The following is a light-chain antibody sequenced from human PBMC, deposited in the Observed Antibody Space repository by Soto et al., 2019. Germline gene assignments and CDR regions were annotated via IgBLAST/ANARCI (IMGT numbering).Light chain of an antibody. CDR3: QQYDSSPPKYT. CDR1: QSVSSSY. J-gene: IGKJ2*01. V-gene: IGKV3-20*01. Sequence: EIVLTQSPGTLSLSPGERATLSCRTSQSVSSSYLAWYQQKPGQAPRLLIYGASNRATVIPDRFSGSGSGTDFTLTISRLEPEDFAVYYCQQYDSSPPKYTFGQGTKLEIK. CDR2: GAS.